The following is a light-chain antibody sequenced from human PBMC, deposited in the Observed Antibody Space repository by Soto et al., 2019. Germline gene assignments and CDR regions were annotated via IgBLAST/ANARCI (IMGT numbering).Light chain of an antibody. CDR3: QQRSNWPRT. CDR2: DAS. Sequence: IVLTQSPATLSLSPGERATLCCRSGQSVSNYLAWYQQKPGQAPRLLIYDASNRATGIPARFSGSGSGTDFTLTISSLEPEDFAVYYCQQRSNWPRTFGQGTKVDIK. J-gene: IGKJ1*01. CDR1: QSVSNY. V-gene: IGKV3-11*01.